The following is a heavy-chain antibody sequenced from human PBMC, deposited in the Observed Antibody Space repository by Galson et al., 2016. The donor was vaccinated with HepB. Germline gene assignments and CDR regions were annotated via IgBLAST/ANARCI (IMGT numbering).Heavy chain of an antibody. V-gene: IGHV3-23*01. CDR3: AKALPETYYFDSSGYSTGYYYGMDV. CDR2: ISGGGDRT. J-gene: IGHJ6*02. CDR1: GFTFSSYA. Sequence: SLRLSCAASGFTFSSYAMSWVRQAAGKGLEWVSGISGGGDRTYYADSVKGRFTISRDTSKSMLYLQMNSLRAEDTAVYYCAKALPETYYFDSSGYSTGYYYGMDVWGQGTTVTVSS. D-gene: IGHD3-22*01.